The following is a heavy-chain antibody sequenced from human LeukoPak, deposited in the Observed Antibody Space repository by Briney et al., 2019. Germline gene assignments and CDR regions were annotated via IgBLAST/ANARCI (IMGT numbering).Heavy chain of an antibody. CDR1: GYTFTGYY. J-gene: IGHJ4*02. D-gene: IGHD5-18*01. Sequence: ASMKLSCKPSGYTFTGYYMHWVRQAPGLGLEWMGWINPNSGDTNYAQKFKGRVTMTRDTSISTAYMELSRLRSDDTAVYYCAREQDIGMVSALDYWGQGSVVNVSS. CDR2: INPNSGDT. V-gene: IGHV1-2*02. CDR3: AREQDIGMVSALDY.